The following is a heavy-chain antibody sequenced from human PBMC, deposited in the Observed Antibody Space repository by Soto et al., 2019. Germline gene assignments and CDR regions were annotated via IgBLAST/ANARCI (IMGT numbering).Heavy chain of an antibody. CDR3: ARGLDDYRDLYYYYYMDV. V-gene: IGHV1-8*01. CDR2: MNPNSGNT. D-gene: IGHD4-17*01. CDR1: GYTFTSYD. J-gene: IGHJ6*03. Sequence: ASVKVSCKASGYTFTSYDINWVRQATGQGLEWMGWMNPNSGNTGYAQKFQGRVTMTRNTSISTAYMELSSLRSEDTAVYYCARGLDDYRDLYYYYYMDVWGKGNTVTVSS.